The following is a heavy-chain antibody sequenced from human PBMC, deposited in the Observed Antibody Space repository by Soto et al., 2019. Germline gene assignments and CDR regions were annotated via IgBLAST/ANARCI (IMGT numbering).Heavy chain of an antibody. Sequence: SETLSLTCLVSDGSMNSDSSYWGWIRQPPGKGLEWIGVINHSGSTYHNLSLKGRVTMSVDASRNQFSLKLTSMTAADTAVYYCARLGGYVSVGYYYLWDSWGQGTLVTVSS. V-gene: IGHV4-39*01. CDR2: INHSGST. CDR1: DGSMNSDSSY. J-gene: IGHJ4*02. D-gene: IGHD3-22*01. CDR3: ARLGGYVSVGYYYLWDS.